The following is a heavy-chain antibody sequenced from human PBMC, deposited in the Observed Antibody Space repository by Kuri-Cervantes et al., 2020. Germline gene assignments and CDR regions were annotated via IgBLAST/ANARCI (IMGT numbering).Heavy chain of an antibody. Sequence: SETLSLTCAVYGGSFSGYYWSWIRQPPGKGLEWIGEINHSGSTNYNPSLKSRVTISVDTPKNQFSLKLSSVTAADTAVYYCARDWSSGWYAVDYFDYWGQGTLVTVSS. D-gene: IGHD6-19*01. CDR1: GGSFSGYY. J-gene: IGHJ4*02. V-gene: IGHV4-34*01. CDR3: ARDWSSGWYAVDYFDY. CDR2: INHSGST.